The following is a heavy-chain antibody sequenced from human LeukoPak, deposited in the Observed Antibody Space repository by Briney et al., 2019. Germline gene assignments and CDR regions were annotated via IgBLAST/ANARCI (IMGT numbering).Heavy chain of an antibody. CDR2: ISAYNGNT. CDR3: ARAAQGTFDYVWGSLWPHFDY. Sequence: GASVKVSCKASGYTFTSYGISWVRQAPGQGLEWMGWISAYNGNTNYAQKLQGRVTMTTGTSTSTAYMELRSLRSEDTAVYYCARAAQGTFDYVWGSLWPHFDYWGQGTLVTVSS. CDR1: GYTFTSYG. J-gene: IGHJ4*02. D-gene: IGHD3-16*01. V-gene: IGHV1-18*04.